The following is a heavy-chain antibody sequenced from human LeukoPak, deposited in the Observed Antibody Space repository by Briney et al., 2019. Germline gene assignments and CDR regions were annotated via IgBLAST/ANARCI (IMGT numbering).Heavy chain of an antibody. Sequence: ASVKVSCKASGYTFTGYYMHWVRQAPGQGLEWMGWINPNSGGTNYAQKFQGRVTMARDTSISTAYMELSRLRSDDTAVHYCARVARVTMVRGVWFDPWGQGTLATVSS. CDR2: INPNSGGT. CDR3: ARVARVTMVRGVWFDP. D-gene: IGHD3-10*01. J-gene: IGHJ5*02. CDR1: GYTFTGYY. V-gene: IGHV1-2*02.